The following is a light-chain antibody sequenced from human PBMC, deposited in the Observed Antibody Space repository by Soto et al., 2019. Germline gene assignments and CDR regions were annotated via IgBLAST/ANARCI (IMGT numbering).Light chain of an antibody. CDR3: QQYNSYPWT. V-gene: IGKV1-5*03. CDR2: KAS. J-gene: IGKJ1*01. Sequence: DIQMTQSPSTLSASVGDRVTITCRASQSISSWLAWYQQKPGKAPKLLIYKASTLESGVPSNFSGSGSGTEFTHTITSLQPEDFATYYYQQYNSYPWTFDQGTKVDI. CDR1: QSISSW.